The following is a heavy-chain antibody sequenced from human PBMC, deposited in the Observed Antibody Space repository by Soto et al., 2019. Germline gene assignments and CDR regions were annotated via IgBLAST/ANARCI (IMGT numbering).Heavy chain of an antibody. CDR1: GGTASSGSHY. D-gene: IGHD6-25*01. V-gene: IGHV4-61*01. CDR3: ARDEGNPATYYYYGMDV. CDR2: IYYSGST. J-gene: IGHJ6*02. Sequence: SETLSLTYTVSGGTASSGSHYWRCILQPPGKGLEWIGYIYYSGSTHYNPSLQSRVTISVDTSKNQFSLKLSSVTAADTAVYYCARDEGNPATYYYYGMDVWGQGTTIT.